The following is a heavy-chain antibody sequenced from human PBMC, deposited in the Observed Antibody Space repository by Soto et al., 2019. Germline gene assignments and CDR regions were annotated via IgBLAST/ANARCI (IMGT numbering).Heavy chain of an antibody. CDR3: ARDHYYYDSSGALGLFDY. D-gene: IGHD3-22*01. CDR1: GYTFTSYG. J-gene: IGHJ4*02. V-gene: IGHV1-18*01. Sequence: ASVKVSCKASGYTFTSYGISWVRQAPGQGLEWMGWISAYNGNTNYAQKLQGRVTMTTDTSTSTAYMELRSLRSDDTAVYYCARDHYYYDSSGALGLFDYWGQGTLVTV. CDR2: ISAYNGNT.